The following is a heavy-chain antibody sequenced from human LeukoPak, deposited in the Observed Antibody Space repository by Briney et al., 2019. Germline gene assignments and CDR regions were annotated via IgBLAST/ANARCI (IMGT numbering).Heavy chain of an antibody. Sequence: ASVKVSCKASGYTFTSYDINWVRQATGQGLEWMGWMNPNSGNTGYAQKFQGRVTMTRNTSISTAYMELSGLRSEDTAVYYCARGEHDYGDYVAANWFDPWGQGTLVTVSS. CDR2: MNPNSGNT. V-gene: IGHV1-8*01. D-gene: IGHD4-17*01. CDR1: GYTFTSYD. CDR3: ARGEHDYGDYVAANWFDP. J-gene: IGHJ5*02.